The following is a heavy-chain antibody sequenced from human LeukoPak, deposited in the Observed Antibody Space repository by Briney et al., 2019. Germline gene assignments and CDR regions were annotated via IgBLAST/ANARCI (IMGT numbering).Heavy chain of an antibody. D-gene: IGHD2-2*01. Sequence: GGSLRLSCVVSGFTFSSYSMNWVRQAPGKGLEWVSYISSSSSTIYYADSVKGRFTISRDYARNSLYLQMSLLRAEDTAVYYCARGYCTSTNCNNWFDPWGQGALVTVSS. CDR2: ISSSSSTI. CDR3: ARGYCTSTNCNNWFDP. J-gene: IGHJ5*02. V-gene: IGHV3-48*01. CDR1: GFTFSSYS.